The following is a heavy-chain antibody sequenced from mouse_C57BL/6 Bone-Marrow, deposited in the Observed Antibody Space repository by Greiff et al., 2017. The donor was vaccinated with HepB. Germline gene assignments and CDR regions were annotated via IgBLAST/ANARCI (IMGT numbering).Heavy chain of an antibody. CDR2: ISSGGSYT. CDR1: GFTFSSYG. CDR3: ARHDHWYFDV. V-gene: IGHV5-6*01. Sequence: EVKLVESGGDLVKPGGSLKLSCAASGFTFSSYGMSWVRQTPDKRLEWVATISSGGSYTYYPDSVKGRFTISRDNAKNTLYLQMSSLKSEDTAMYYCARHDHWYFDVWGTGTTVTVSS. J-gene: IGHJ1*03.